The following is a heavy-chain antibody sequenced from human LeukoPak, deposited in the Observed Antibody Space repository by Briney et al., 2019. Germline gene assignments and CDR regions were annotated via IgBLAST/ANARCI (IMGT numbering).Heavy chain of an antibody. CDR2: IYYSGST. Sequence: SETLSLTCTVYGGSISSYYWSWIRQPPGKGLEWIGYIYYSGSTNYNPSLKSRVTISVDTSKNQFSLKLSSVTAADTAVYYCATTHYSSGWREAFEIWGHGTMVTVSS. V-gene: IGHV4-59*01. D-gene: IGHD6-19*01. CDR1: GGSISSYY. CDR3: ATTHYSSGWREAFEI. J-gene: IGHJ3*02.